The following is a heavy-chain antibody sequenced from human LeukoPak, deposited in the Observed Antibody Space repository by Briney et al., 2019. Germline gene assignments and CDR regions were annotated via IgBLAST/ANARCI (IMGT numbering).Heavy chain of an antibody. V-gene: IGHV3-7*04. CDR1: GFTFSSYW. CDR3: ARDHHPSYYRPDY. Sequence: GGSLRLSCAVSGFTFSSYWMTWVRQAPGKGLEWVASIKEDGSGKYYEDSVKGRFTISRDNAKNSLYLQMNSLRAEDTAVYYCARDHHPSYYRPDYWGQGTLVTVFS. CDR2: IKEDGSGK. J-gene: IGHJ4*02. D-gene: IGHD1-26*01.